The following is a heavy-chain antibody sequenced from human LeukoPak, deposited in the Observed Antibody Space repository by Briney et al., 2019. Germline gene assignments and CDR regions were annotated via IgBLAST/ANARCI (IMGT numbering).Heavy chain of an antibody. CDR1: GFTFSSYS. CDR2: ISSSSSYI. D-gene: IGHD3-10*01. CDR3: AKSMVRGVITRFDY. V-gene: IGHV3-21*01. Sequence: GGSLRLSCAASGFTFSSYSMNWVRQAPGKGLEWVSSISSSSSYIYYADSVKGRFTIPRDNAKNSLYLQMNSPRAEDTAVYYCAKSMVRGVITRFDYWGQGTLVTVSS. J-gene: IGHJ4*02.